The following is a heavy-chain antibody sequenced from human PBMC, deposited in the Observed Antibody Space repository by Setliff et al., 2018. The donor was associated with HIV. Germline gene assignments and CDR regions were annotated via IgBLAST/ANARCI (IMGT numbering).Heavy chain of an antibody. CDR3: ARFCSGGSCPDY. V-gene: IGHV4-59*11. CDR1: GGSITSHY. J-gene: IGHJ4*02. D-gene: IGHD2-15*01. Sequence: PSETLSLTCSVSGGSITSHYWTWIRQPPGKGLEWIGVISYSGSPHYNPSLKSRVTIGMDTPKNQVSLTLSSVTAVDTAVYYCARFCSGGSCPDYWGQGTLVTVSS. CDR2: ISYSGSP.